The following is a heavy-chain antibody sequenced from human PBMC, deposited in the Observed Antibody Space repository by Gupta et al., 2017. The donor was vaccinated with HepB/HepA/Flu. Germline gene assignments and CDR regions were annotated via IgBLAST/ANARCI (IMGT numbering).Heavy chain of an antibody. CDR3: AKDRGWCLGGGDCYWFDP. CDR1: GFTFSSYG. Sequence: EVQLLESGGGLVQPGGSLRLSCAASGFTFSSYGMSWVRQAPGKGPEWVSAISGSGGSTYYADSVKGRFTISRDNSKNTLYLQMNSLRAEDTAVYYCAKDRGWCLGGGDCYWFDPWGQGTLVTVSS. D-gene: IGHD2-21*02. J-gene: IGHJ5*02. V-gene: IGHV3-23*01. CDR2: ISGSGGST.